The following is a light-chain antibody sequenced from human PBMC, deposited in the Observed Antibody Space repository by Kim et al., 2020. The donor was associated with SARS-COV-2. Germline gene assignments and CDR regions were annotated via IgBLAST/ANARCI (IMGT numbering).Light chain of an antibody. CDR3: QQYHSYTT. J-gene: IGKJ1*01. CDR1: QSVGDW. Sequence: DIQMTQSPSTLSASVGDRVTITCRASQSVGDWLAWYQQKPGKAPKLLMYKTSYLASGVPSRFSGTVSDTEFSLTISSLHPDDFATYYCQQYHSYTTFGQGTKVDIK. CDR2: KTS. V-gene: IGKV1-5*03.